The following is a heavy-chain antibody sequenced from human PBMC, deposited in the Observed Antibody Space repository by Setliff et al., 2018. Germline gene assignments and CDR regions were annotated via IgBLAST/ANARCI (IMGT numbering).Heavy chain of an antibody. CDR2: SYSGGPST. Sequence: PGGSLRLSCTASGFAFPNFAMSWVRQIAGKGLEWVSTSYSGGPSTYYADSVKGRFIISRDDSKNTLYLQMNSLRVDDTAVYYCAKPSWNYVADWFDPWGQGTLVTVSS. CDR1: GFAFPNFA. V-gene: IGHV3-23*03. D-gene: IGHD1-7*01. J-gene: IGHJ5*02. CDR3: AKPSWNYVADWFDP.